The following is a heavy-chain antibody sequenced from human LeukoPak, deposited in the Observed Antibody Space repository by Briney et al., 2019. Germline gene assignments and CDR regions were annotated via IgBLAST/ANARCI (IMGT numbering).Heavy chain of an antibody. V-gene: IGHV4-4*07. CDR2: IYTSGST. CDR1: GGSISSYY. D-gene: IGHD2-15*01. J-gene: IGHJ4*02. CDR3: ARVSCSGGSCRFDY. Sequence: SETLSLTCTVSGGSISSYYWSWIRQPAGKGLEWIGRIYTSGSTNYNPSLKSRVTMSVDTSKNQFSLKLSSVTAADTAMYYCARVSCSGGSCRFDYWGQGTLVTVSS.